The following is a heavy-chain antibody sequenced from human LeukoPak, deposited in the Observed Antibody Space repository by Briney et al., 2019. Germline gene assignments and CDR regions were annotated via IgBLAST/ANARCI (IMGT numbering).Heavy chain of an antibody. J-gene: IGHJ4*02. D-gene: IGHD4-23*01. CDR2: INHSGST. CDR1: GGSFGGYY. V-gene: IGHV4-34*01. Sequence: TSETLSLTCAVYGGSFGGYYWSWIRQPPGKGLEWIGEINHSGSTNYNPSLKSRVTISVDTSKNQFSLKLSSVTAADTAVYYCARGPNYGGNSKDFDYWGQGTLVTVSS. CDR3: ARGPNYGGNSKDFDY.